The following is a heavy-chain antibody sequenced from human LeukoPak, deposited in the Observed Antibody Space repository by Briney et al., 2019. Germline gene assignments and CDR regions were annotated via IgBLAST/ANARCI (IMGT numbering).Heavy chain of an antibody. CDR2: ISSSGSTI. J-gene: IGHJ3*02. V-gene: IGHV3-11*04. CDR1: GFTFSDYY. CDR3: ARVAPKYYYDSSGTPYAFDI. D-gene: IGHD3-22*01. Sequence: GGSLRLSCAASGFTFSDYYMSRIRQAPGKGLEWVSYISSSGSTIYYADSVKGRFTISRDNAKNSLYLQMNSLRAEDTAVYYCARVAPKYYYDSSGTPYAFDIWGQGTMVTVSS.